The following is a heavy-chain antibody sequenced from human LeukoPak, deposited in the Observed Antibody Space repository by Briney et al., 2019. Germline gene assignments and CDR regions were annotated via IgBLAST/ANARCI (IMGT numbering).Heavy chain of an antibody. J-gene: IGHJ4*02. CDR3: AKDSAGEKGLDY. CDR1: GFTFDDYA. D-gene: IGHD3-16*01. V-gene: IGHV3-43D*03. Sequence: QTGGSLRLSCAASGFTFDDYAMHWVRQAPGKGLEWVSLISWDGGSTYYADSVKGRFTISRDNSKNSLYLQMNSLRAEDTALYYCAKDSAGEKGLDYWGQGTLVTVSS. CDR2: ISWDGGST.